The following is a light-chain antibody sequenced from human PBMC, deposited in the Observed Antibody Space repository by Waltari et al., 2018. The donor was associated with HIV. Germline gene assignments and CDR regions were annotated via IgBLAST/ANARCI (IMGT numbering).Light chain of an antibody. CDR2: SAF. V-gene: IGKV1-39*01. CDR3: QQSYSTPYT. Sequence: DIQLTSFPSFLFSSLQDTFPFTCRASQIISTYLNWYQQKPGNAPNILVYSAFTLQSVVPSRFSASGSGTDFTLTIKSLQPEDVATYFCQQSYSTPYTFGQGTRVEI. CDR1: QIISTY. J-gene: IGKJ1*01.